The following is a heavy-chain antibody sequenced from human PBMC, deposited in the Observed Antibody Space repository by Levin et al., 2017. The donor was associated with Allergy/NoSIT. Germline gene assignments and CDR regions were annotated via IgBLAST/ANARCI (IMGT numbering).Heavy chain of an antibody. Sequence: SETLSLTCTVSGGSISSYYWSWIRQPPGKGLEWIGYIYYSGSTNYNPSLKSRVTISVDTSKNQFSPKLSSVTAADTAVYYCARLIAVAGHFDYWGQGTLVTVSS. CDR2: IYYSGST. CDR3: ARLIAVAGHFDY. V-gene: IGHV4-59*08. CDR1: GGSISSYY. J-gene: IGHJ4*02. D-gene: IGHD6-19*01.